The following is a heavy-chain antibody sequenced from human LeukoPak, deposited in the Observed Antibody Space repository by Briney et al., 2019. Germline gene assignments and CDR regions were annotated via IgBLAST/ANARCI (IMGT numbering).Heavy chain of an antibody. CDR3: ARGSSGWYGIDY. D-gene: IGHD6-19*01. CDR1: GFPLSNYA. CDR2: TSSSDDGT. V-gene: IGHV3-23*01. J-gene: IGHJ4*02. Sequence: GGSLRLSCVASGFPLSNYAMSWVRQVPGKGLEWVSATSSSDDGTYYADSVKGRFTISRDNAKNALYLQMNSLRAEDTAVYYCARGSSGWYGIDYWGQGALVNVSS.